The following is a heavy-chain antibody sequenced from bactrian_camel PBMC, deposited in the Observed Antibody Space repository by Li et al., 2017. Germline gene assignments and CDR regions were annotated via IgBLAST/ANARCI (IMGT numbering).Heavy chain of an antibody. Sequence: HVQLVESGGGSVQVGGSLRLSCVASGDIIGRYCMGWFRQIPDKEREGVAGIESDGSTSYADSVKGRFTISQDSAKKSLSLQMTRLKPEDSATYYCAAGVSGSCGSDYDVPGWYWGQGTQVTVS. D-gene: IGHD2*01. CDR3: AAGVSGSCGSDYDVPGWY. V-gene: IGHV3S53*01. CDR1: GDIIGRYC. CDR2: IESDGST. J-gene: IGHJ4*01.